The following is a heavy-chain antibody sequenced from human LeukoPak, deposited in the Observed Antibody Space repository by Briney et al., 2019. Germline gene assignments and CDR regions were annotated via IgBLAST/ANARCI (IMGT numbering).Heavy chain of an antibody. V-gene: IGHV1-69*13. CDR2: IIPIFGTA. Sequence: GASVKVSCKASGVTISSYAISWVRQAPGQGLEWMGGIIPIFGTANSAQKFQCRVTITADESTRTADMELRSLRSQDTAVYYSARVWDLAGPLPHWGQETVDTVPT. CDR1: GVTISSYA. D-gene: IGHD6-19*01. CDR3: ARVWDLAGPLPH. J-gene: IGHJ4*02.